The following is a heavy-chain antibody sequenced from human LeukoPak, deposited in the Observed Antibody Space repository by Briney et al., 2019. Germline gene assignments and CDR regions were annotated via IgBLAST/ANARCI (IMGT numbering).Heavy chain of an antibody. CDR1: GGSISSHY. CDR2: IYYSGST. J-gene: IGHJ5*02. V-gene: IGHV4-59*11. CDR3: ARGIHAYNWFDP. Sequence: SETLSLTCTVSGGSISSHYWSWIRQPPGKGLEWIGYIYYSGSTNYNPSLKSRVTISVDTSKNRFSLKLSSVTAADTAVYYCARGIHAYNWFDPWGQGTLVTVSS.